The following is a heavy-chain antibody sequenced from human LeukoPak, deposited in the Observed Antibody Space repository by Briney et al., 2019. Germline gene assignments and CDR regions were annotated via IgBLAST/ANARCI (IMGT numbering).Heavy chain of an antibody. CDR3: AREYVTTIYYYYYGMDV. Sequence: GASVKVSCKASGYTFTSYYMHWVRQAPGQGLEWMGIINPSGGSTSYAQKFQGRVTMTRDTSTSTVYMELSSLRSEDTVVYYCAREYVTTIYYYYYGMDVWGQGTTVTVSS. J-gene: IGHJ6*02. V-gene: IGHV1-46*01. D-gene: IGHD4-11*01. CDR2: INPSGGST. CDR1: GYTFTSYY.